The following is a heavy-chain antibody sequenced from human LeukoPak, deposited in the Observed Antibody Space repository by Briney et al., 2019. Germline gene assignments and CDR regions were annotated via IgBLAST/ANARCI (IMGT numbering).Heavy chain of an antibody. J-gene: IGHJ4*02. CDR1: GVSISSYY. Sequence: PSETLSLTCTVSGVSISSYYWSWIRQPPGKGLEWIGYIYYSGSTNYNPSLKSRVTISVDTSKNQFSLKLTSVTAADTAVYYCARATYSSGWGTSDYWGQGTLVTVSS. CDR3: ARATYSSGWGTSDY. V-gene: IGHV4-59*01. D-gene: IGHD6-19*01. CDR2: IYYSGST.